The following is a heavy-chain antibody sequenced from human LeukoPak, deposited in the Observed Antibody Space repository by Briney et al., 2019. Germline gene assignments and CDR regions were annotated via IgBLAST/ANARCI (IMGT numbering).Heavy chain of an antibody. J-gene: IGHJ4*02. V-gene: IGHV3-11*01. CDR3: ARDLTYYGSGSYQTELDY. Sequence: GGSLRLSCAASGFTFSDYYMSWIRQAPGKGLEWVSYISSSGSTIYYADSVKGRFTISRDNAKKSLYLQMNSLRAEDTAVYYCARDLTYYGSGSYQTELDYWGQGTLVTVSS. D-gene: IGHD3-10*01. CDR1: GFTFSDYY. CDR2: ISSSGSTI.